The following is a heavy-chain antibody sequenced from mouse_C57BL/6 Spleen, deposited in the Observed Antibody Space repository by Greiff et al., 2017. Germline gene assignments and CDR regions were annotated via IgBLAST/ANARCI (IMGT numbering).Heavy chain of an antibody. CDR2: IDPETGGT. J-gene: IGHJ2*01. Sequence: VQLVESGAELVRPGASVTLSCKASGYTFTDYEMHWVKQTPVHGLEWLGAIDPETGGTAYNQKFKGKAILTADKSSSTAYMELRSLTSEDSAVYYCTNYYGSSPNWSQGTTLTVSS. CDR1: GYTFTDYE. D-gene: IGHD1-1*01. CDR3: TNYYGSSPN. V-gene: IGHV1-15*01.